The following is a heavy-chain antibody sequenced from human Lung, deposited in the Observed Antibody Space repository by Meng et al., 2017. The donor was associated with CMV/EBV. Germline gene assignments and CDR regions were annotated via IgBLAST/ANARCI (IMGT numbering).Heavy chain of an antibody. D-gene: IGHD1-14*01. Sequence: SGLTLSDYYMAWVRQAPGKGLEWVARTRNKASGFTTEYAASVKGRFTISRDDSKNSLYLQMDSLKTEDTAVYHCARAGAGTRYFDYWGQGTLVTVSS. CDR2: TRNKASGFTT. CDR3: ARAGAGTRYFDY. J-gene: IGHJ4*02. CDR1: GLTLSDYY. V-gene: IGHV3-72*01.